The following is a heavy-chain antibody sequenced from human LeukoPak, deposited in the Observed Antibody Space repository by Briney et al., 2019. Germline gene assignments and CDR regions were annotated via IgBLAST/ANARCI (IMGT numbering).Heavy chain of an antibody. CDR2: ISGSGGRT. V-gene: IGHV3-23*01. J-gene: IGHJ6*03. CDR1: GFTFRSYA. D-gene: IGHD6-13*01. Sequence: GGSLRLSCGASGFTFRSYAMSWVRQAPGKGLEWVSGISGSGGRTYYADSVKGRFTMSRDNSKNTLFLQMNSLRAEDTAVYYCAIYFVSSSLYYYFYMDVWGKGTTVTVSS. CDR3: AIYFVSSSLYYYFYMDV.